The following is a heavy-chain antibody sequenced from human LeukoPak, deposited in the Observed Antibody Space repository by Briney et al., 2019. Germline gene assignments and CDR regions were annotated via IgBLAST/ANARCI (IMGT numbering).Heavy chain of an antibody. V-gene: IGHV3-30*02. D-gene: IGHD3-3*01. Sequence: PGGSLRLSCAAAGFIFSNDGMHWVRQTPARGLGWVAFIRKDGSMKYYADSGKGRFTISRDNSKNTLYLQMNNLRTEDLAVYYCAREPQQFLEWLFDDSPDYYYYMDLWGKGTTVTVSS. CDR2: IRKDGSMK. CDR1: GFIFSNDG. J-gene: IGHJ6*03. CDR3: AREPQQFLEWLFDDSPDYYYYMDL.